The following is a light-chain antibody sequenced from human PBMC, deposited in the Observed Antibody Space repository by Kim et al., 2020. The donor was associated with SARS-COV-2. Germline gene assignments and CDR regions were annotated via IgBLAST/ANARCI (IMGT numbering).Light chain of an antibody. CDR2: GAS. V-gene: IGKV3-20*01. Sequence: EIVLTQSPGALSLSPGERATLSCRASQSISSSYLAWYQHKAGQAPRLLIYGASSRATGIPDRFSGSGSGTDFTLTISRLEPEDFAVYFSQLYISSIVTFFAGSQV. CDR1: QSISSSY. J-gene: IGKJ4*01. CDR3: QLYISSIVT.